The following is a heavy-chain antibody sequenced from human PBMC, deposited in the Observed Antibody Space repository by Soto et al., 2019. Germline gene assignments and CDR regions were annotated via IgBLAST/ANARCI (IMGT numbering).Heavy chain of an antibody. D-gene: IGHD3-10*01. CDR3: AKDTPVNAPLLLWFGELSAPDY. CDR2: ISYDGSNK. V-gene: IGHV3-30*18. J-gene: IGHJ4*02. CDR1: GFTFSSYG. Sequence: GGSLRLSCAASGFTFSSYGMHWVRQAPGKGLEWVAVISYDGSNKYYADSVKGRFTISRDNSKNTLYLQMNSLRAEDTAVYYCAKDTPVNAPLLLWFGELSAPDYWGQGTLVTVSS.